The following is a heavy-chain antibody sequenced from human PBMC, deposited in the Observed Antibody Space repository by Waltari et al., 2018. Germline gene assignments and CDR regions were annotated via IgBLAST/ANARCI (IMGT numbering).Heavy chain of an antibody. V-gene: IGHV1-8*01. D-gene: IGHD6-6*01. CDR3: AVGSSSFSTPGYYYYYMDV. Sequence: QVQLVQSGAEVKKPGASVKVSCKASGYTFTSYDINWVRQATGQGLEWMGWMNPNGGNPGDAQKCQGRVTMTRNTSISTAYMELSSLRSEDTAVYYCAVGSSSFSTPGYYYYYMDVWGKGTTVTVSS. J-gene: IGHJ6*03. CDR1: GYTFTSYD. CDR2: MNPNGGNP.